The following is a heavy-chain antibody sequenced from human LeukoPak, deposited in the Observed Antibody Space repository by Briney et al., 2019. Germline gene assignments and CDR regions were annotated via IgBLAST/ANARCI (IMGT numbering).Heavy chain of an antibody. CDR3: AREQGQQWRRFDS. V-gene: IGHV3-30*04. CDR2: ISSHGSNK. Sequence: GGSLRLSCAASGFTFNSYSMHWVRQAPGKGLKWVAVISSHGSNKDYADSVKGRFTISRDNSEDTLYLQMDSLTTEDTGVYYCAREQGQQWRRFDSWGQGSPVTVSS. D-gene: IGHD6-19*01. J-gene: IGHJ4*02. CDR1: GFTFNSYS.